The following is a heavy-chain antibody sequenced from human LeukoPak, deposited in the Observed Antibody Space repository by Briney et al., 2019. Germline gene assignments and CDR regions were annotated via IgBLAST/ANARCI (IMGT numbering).Heavy chain of an antibody. V-gene: IGHV4-59*01. Sequence: PSETLSLTCTVSGGSISSYYWSWIRQPPGKGLEWIGYIYYSGSTNYNPSLKSRVTISVDTSKNQFSLKLSSVTAADTAVYYCARGTLRFGPCYFDYWGQGTLVTVSS. CDR2: IYYSGST. CDR3: ARGTLRFGPCYFDY. CDR1: GGSISSYY. D-gene: IGHD3-10*01. J-gene: IGHJ4*02.